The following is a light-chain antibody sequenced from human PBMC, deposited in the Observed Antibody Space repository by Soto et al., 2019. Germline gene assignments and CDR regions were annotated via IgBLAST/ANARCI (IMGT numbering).Light chain of an antibody. Sequence: EIVLTQSPGPLSLSPGERATLSCRASQSVSNNYLAWYQQKPGQAPRLLIYGASNRATGIPDRFSGSGSGTDFTLTISRLEPEDFAVYYCQQYGSSTITFGQGTRLEIK. V-gene: IGKV3-20*01. J-gene: IGKJ5*01. CDR3: QQYGSSTIT. CDR1: QSVSNNY. CDR2: GAS.